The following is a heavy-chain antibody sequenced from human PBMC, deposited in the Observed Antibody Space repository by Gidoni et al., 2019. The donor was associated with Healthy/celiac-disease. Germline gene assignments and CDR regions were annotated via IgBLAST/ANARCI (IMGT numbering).Heavy chain of an antibody. CDR1: GGSISSRSYY. J-gene: IGHJ5*02. Sequence: QLQLQESGPGLVKPSETMSLTCTVSGGSISSRSYYWGWIRQPPGKGLEWIGSIYYSGSTYYNPSLKSRVTISVDTSKNQFSLKLSSVTAADTAVYYCARPGSSGWYYEYNWFDPWGQGTLVTVSS. V-gene: IGHV4-39*01. D-gene: IGHD6-19*01. CDR3: ARPGSSGWYYEYNWFDP. CDR2: IYYSGST.